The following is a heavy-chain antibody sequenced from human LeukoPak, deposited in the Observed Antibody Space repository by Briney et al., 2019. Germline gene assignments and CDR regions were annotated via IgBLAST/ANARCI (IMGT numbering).Heavy chain of an antibody. J-gene: IGHJ3*02. V-gene: IGHV1-46*01. CDR2: INPSGGST. Sequence: ASVKVSCKAPGYTFTSYYMHWVRQAPGQGLEWMGIINPSGGSTSYAQKFQGRVTMTRDTSTSTVYMELSSLRSEDTAVYYCARDKGRVRGSSGSPLWAFDIWGQGTMVTVSS. CDR3: ARDKGRVRGSSGSPLWAFDI. D-gene: IGHD3-22*01. CDR1: GYTFTSYY.